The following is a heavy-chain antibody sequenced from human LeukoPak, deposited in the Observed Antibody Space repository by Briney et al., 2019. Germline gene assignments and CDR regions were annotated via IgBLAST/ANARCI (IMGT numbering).Heavy chain of an antibody. Sequence: GRSLRLSCAASGFTFSSYGMHWIRQAPGKGLEWVAVIWYDGSNKYYADSVKGRFTTSRDNSKTTLYLQMNSLRAEDTAVYYCARIAYYYESSGPFDYWGQGTLVTVSS. D-gene: IGHD3-22*01. CDR2: IWYDGSNK. J-gene: IGHJ4*02. CDR3: ARIAYYYESSGPFDY. V-gene: IGHV3-33*01. CDR1: GFTFSSYG.